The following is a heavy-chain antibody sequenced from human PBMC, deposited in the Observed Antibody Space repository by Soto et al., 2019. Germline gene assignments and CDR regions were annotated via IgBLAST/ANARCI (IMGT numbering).Heavy chain of an antibody. D-gene: IGHD6-6*01. V-gene: IGHV4-4*02. J-gene: IGHJ4*02. CDR3: AGDPGIAARPDYFDY. CDR1: GGSISSSNW. CDR2: IYHSGRT. Sequence: QVQLQESGPGLVKPSGTLSLTCAVSGGSISSSNWWSWVRQPPGKGLEWIGEIYHSGRTTYNPSLKSRVTISVDKSKIQFALKLSSVTAADTAVYYCAGDPGIAARPDYFDYWGQGTLVTVSS.